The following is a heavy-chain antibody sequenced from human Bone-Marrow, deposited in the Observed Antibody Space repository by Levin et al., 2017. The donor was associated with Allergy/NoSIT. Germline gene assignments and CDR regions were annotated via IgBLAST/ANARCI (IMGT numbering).Heavy chain of an antibody. CDR3: ARASSGWYSPFDY. D-gene: IGHD6-19*01. J-gene: IGHJ4*02. CDR1: GASISSYY. V-gene: IGHV4-59*01. Sequence: SETLSLTCTVSGASISSYYWNWIRQPPGKGLEWLGYMYYSGGTNYNPSLKSRVTISLDTSKKQFSLKLNSVTTADRAVYCCARASSGWYSPFDYWGRGTLVTVSS. CDR2: MYYSGGT.